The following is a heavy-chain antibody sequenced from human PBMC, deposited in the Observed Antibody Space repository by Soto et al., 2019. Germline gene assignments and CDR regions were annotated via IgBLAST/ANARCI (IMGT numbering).Heavy chain of an antibody. Sequence: GGSLRLSCAASGFTFSSYGMHWVRQAPGKGLEWVAVISYDGSNKYYADSVKGRFTISRDNSKNTLYLQMNSLRAEDTAVYYCAKEITIFGFDAFDIWGQGTMVTVS. V-gene: IGHV3-30*18. J-gene: IGHJ3*02. CDR3: AKEITIFGFDAFDI. CDR1: GFTFSSYG. CDR2: ISYDGSNK. D-gene: IGHD3-3*01.